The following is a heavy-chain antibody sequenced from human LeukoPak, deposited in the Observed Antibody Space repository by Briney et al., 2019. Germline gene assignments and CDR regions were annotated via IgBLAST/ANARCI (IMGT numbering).Heavy chain of an antibody. J-gene: IGHJ4*02. D-gene: IGHD6-13*01. CDR2: IYYSGST. CDR1: GGSISNYY. Sequence: SETLSLTCTVSGGSISNYYWSWIRLPPGKGLEWIGYIYYSGSTNYNPSLKSRVTISVDTSKNQFSLKLSSVTAADTAVYYCAREVVAAAGTVDYWGQGTLVIVSS. CDR3: AREVVAAAGTVDY. V-gene: IGHV4-59*01.